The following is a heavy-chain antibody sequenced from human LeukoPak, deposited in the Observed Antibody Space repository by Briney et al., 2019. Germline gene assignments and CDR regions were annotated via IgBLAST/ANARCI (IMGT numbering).Heavy chain of an antibody. Sequence: GGSLRLSCAASGFIFSSYGMSWVRQAPGKGLEWVSYISSRTSSTIYYADSVKGRFTISRDNAVNSLYLQMNSLRDEDTAVYYCAGDGDSAYIDYWGQGTLVTVSS. CDR2: ISSRTSSTI. D-gene: IGHD4-17*01. J-gene: IGHJ4*02. CDR1: GFIFSSYG. CDR3: AGDGDSAYIDY. V-gene: IGHV3-48*02.